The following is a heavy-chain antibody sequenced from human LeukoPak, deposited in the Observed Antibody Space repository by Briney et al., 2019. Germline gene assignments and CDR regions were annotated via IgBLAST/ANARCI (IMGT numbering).Heavy chain of an antibody. D-gene: IGHD6-13*01. CDR2: IKQDGSDK. Sequence: GGSLRLSCEASGFTFFSYWMSWVRQAPGKGLEWVANIKQDGSDKYYVDSVKGRFTISRDNAKNSLYLQMNSVRAEDTAVYYCARETYSSSWSAKFYYYYYMDVWGKGTTVTVSS. J-gene: IGHJ6*03. CDR3: ARETYSSSWSAKFYYYYYMDV. CDR1: GFTFFSYW. V-gene: IGHV3-7*01.